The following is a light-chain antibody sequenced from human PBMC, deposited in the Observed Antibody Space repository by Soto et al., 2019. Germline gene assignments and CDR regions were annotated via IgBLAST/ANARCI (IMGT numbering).Light chain of an antibody. J-gene: IGKJ1*01. Sequence: EIVLTQSPGTLSLSPGERATLSCRASQSVSSRSLAWYQQKRGQAPRRLIYGASSRATGIPDRFSGSGSGTVFTLTISRLEPEYFAVYYCQQYGRSPWTFGQGTKVEIK. V-gene: IGKV3-20*01. CDR3: QQYGRSPWT. CDR1: QSVSSRS. CDR2: GAS.